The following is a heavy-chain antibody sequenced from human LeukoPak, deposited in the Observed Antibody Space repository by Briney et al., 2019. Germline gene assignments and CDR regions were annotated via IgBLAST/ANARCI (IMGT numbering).Heavy chain of an antibody. CDR3: ARDPGYGSGY. CDR2: IYTSGST. V-gene: IGHV4-61*02. J-gene: IGHJ4*02. CDR1: GGSISSGSYY. Sequence: SETLSLTCTVSGGSISSGSYYWSWIRQPAGKGLEWIGRIYTSGSTNYNPSLKSRVTISVDTSKNQFSLKLSSVTAADTAVYYCARDPGYGSGYWGQGTLVTVSS. D-gene: IGHD3-10*01.